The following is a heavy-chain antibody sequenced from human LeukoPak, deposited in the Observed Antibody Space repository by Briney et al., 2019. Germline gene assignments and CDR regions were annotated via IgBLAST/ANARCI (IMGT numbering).Heavy chain of an antibody. J-gene: IGHJ1*01. V-gene: IGHV3-7*01. CDR2: IKQDGSEK. CDR3: ARDRPRRGYYDSSGYYHFQH. Sequence: PSETLSLTCTVSGGSISSYYWSWVRQAPGKGLEWVANIKQDGSEKYYVDSVKGRFTISRDNAKNSLYLQMNSLRAEDTAVYYCARDRPRRGYYDSSGYYHFQHWGQGTLVTVSS. CDR1: GGSISSYY. D-gene: IGHD3-22*01.